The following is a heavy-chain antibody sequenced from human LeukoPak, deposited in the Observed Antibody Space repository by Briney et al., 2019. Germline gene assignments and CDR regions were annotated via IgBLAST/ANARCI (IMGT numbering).Heavy chain of an antibody. CDR1: GGSISSSSYY. V-gene: IGHV4-39*01. CDR2: MYCSGSS. CDR3: ARQYSGYLRNWFDP. D-gene: IGHD5-12*01. J-gene: IGHJ5*02. Sequence: PSETLSLTCNVSGGSISSSSYYWGWIRQPPGKGLEWIGSMYCSGSSYYNPSLKSRVTISVDTSKNQFSLKLSSVTAADTAVYYCARQYSGYLRNWFDPWGQGTLVTVSS.